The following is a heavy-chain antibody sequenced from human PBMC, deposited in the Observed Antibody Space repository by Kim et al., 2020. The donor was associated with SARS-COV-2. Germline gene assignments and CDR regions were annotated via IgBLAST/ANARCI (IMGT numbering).Heavy chain of an antibody. CDR3: ARGAEYSSSSVDY. V-gene: IGHV3-21*01. D-gene: IGHD6-6*01. Sequence: YADSVKGRFTISRDNAKHSLYLQRNSLRAEDTAVYYCARGAEYSSSSVDYWGQGTLVTVSS. J-gene: IGHJ4*02.